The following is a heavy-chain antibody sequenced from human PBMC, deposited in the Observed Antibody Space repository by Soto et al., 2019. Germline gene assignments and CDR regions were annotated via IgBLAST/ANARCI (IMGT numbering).Heavy chain of an antibody. D-gene: IGHD5-18*01. V-gene: IGHV3-30-3*01. Sequence: QVQLVESGGGVVQPGRSLRLSCAASGFTFSSYAMHWVRQAPGKGLEWVAVISYDGSNKYYADSVKGRFTISRDNSKNTLYLQMNSLRAEDTAVYYCARDFLPPDTAMLDNGMDVWGQGTTVTVSS. CDR2: ISYDGSNK. J-gene: IGHJ6*02. CDR1: GFTFSSYA. CDR3: ARDFLPPDTAMLDNGMDV.